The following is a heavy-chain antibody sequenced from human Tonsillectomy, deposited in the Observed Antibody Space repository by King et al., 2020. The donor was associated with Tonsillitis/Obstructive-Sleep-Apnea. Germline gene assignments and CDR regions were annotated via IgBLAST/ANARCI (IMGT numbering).Heavy chain of an antibody. V-gene: IGHV4-39*01. J-gene: IGHJ4*02. CDR2: IYYSGST. CDR1: GGSISSSSYY. D-gene: IGHD2-21*02. CDR3: SRQSVVVVTASRTSAFDY. Sequence: QLQESGPGLVKPSETLSLTCTVSGGSISSSSYYWGWIRPPTGQGLEWIGSIYYSGSTYYNPSLKSRVTISVDTYKNQLSLKLNSVTAADTAVYYCSRQSVVVVTASRTSAFDYWGQGTLVTVSS.